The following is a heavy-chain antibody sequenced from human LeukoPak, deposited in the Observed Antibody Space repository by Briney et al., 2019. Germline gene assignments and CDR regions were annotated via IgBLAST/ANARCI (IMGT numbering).Heavy chain of an antibody. Sequence: LGASVKVSCKVSGYTLTELSMHWVRQAPGRGLEWMGGFDPEDGETIYAQKFRGRVTMTEDTSTDTAYMELSSLRSEDTAVYYCATYIVVVTAIQYYFDYWGQGTLVTVSS. V-gene: IGHV1-24*01. CDR1: GYTLTELS. D-gene: IGHD2-21*02. CDR2: FDPEDGET. CDR3: ATYIVVVTAIQYYFDY. J-gene: IGHJ4*02.